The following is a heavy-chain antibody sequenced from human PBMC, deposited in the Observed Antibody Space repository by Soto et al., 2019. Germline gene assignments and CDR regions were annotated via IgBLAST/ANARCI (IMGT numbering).Heavy chain of an antibody. D-gene: IGHD3-9*01. V-gene: IGHV1-69*13. CDR3: ASRHAQSSWRYDILTGYYLRPDY. Sequence: SVQVSCKASGGTFSSYAISWVRQAPGQGLEWMGGIIPIFGTANYAQKFQGRVTITADESTSTAYMELSSLRSEDTAVYYCASRHAQSSWRYDILTGYYLRPDYWGQGTLVTVSS. CDR1: GGTFSSYA. J-gene: IGHJ4*02. CDR2: IIPIFGTA.